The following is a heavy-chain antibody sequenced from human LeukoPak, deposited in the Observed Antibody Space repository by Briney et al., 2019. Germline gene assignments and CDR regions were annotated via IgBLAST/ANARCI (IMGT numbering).Heavy chain of an antibody. J-gene: IGHJ6*03. V-gene: IGHV3-23*01. Sequence: PGGSLRLSCAASGFTFDDYAMHWVRQAPGKGLEWVSAISGSGGSTYYADSVKGRFSISRDNSKSTLYLQMNSLRAEDTAVYYCAKSPAMDLYYYYYMDVWGQGTTVTVSS. CDR3: AKSPAMDLYYYYYMDV. CDR2: ISGSGGST. CDR1: GFTFDDYA. D-gene: IGHD5-18*01.